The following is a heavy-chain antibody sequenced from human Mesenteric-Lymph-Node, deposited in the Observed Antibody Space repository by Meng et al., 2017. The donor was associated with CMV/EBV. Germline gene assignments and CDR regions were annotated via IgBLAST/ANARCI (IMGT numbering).Heavy chain of an antibody. Sequence: SETLSLTCTVSGGSIGSGDYYWGWIRQPPGKGLEWIGRISYSGSANYSPSLKSRVTISVDTSKNQLSLQLRSATAADTAVYYCARPGPQPPPNDRFFDLWGLGTLVTVSS. CDR1: GGSIGSGDYY. CDR3: ARPGPQPPPNDRFFDL. D-gene: IGHD1-1*01. J-gene: IGHJ2*01. CDR2: ISYSGSA. V-gene: IGHV4-39*07.